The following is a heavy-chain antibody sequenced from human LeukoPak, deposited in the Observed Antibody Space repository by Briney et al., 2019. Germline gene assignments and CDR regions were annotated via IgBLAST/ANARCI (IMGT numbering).Heavy chain of an antibody. V-gene: IGHV3-66*01. Sequence: PGGSLRLSCAASGFAFSSQAMGWVRQAPGKGLEWVALIYSGGNTYYADSVKGRFTISRDNSKNTLYLQMSSLRAEDTAVYYCVKTLISVAGTGAFDIWGQGTMVTVSS. CDR3: VKTLISVAGTGAFDI. J-gene: IGHJ3*02. CDR1: GFAFSSQA. CDR2: IYSGGNT. D-gene: IGHD6-19*01.